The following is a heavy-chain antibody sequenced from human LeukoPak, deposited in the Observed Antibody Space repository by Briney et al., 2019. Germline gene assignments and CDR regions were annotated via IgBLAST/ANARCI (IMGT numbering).Heavy chain of an antibody. V-gene: IGHV1-24*01. Sequence: ASVKVSCKVSGYTLTELSMHWVRQAPGKGLEWMGGFDSEDGETIYAQKFQGRVTMTEDTSTDTAYMELSSLRSEDTAVYYCARYPDYCSSTSCYTGYFQHWGQGTLVTVSS. CDR2: FDSEDGET. CDR3: ARYPDYCSSTSCYTGYFQH. CDR1: GYTLTELS. J-gene: IGHJ1*01. D-gene: IGHD2-2*01.